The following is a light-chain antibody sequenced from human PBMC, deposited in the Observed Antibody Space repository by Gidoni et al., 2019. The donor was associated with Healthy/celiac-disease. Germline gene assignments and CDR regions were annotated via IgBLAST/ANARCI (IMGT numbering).Light chain of an antibody. Sequence: SYELTQPPSVSVSPGQTASITCSGDKLGDKYACWYQQKPGQSPVLVIYQDSKRPSGIPERFSGSNYGNTATLTISGTQAMDEADYYCQAWDSSTVVFGGGTKL. CDR2: QDS. CDR3: QAWDSSTVV. CDR1: KLGDKY. J-gene: IGLJ2*01. V-gene: IGLV3-1*01.